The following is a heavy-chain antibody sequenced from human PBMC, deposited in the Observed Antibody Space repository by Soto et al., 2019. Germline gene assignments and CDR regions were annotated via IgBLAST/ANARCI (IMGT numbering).Heavy chain of an antibody. CDR3: AKAWLQTSSGPWDH. V-gene: IGHV3-23*01. J-gene: IGHJ4*02. Sequence: EVQLLESGGGLVQPGGSLRLSCVASGFTFSSYAMSWVRQAPGKGLEWVSGIRLSAGYTDYANSVKGRFTISRDVSTNTLYLQMNSLRAEDTAVYYCAKAWLQTSSGPWDHWGPGTLVAVSS. CDR1: GFTFSSYA. D-gene: IGHD5-12*01. CDR2: IRLSAGYT.